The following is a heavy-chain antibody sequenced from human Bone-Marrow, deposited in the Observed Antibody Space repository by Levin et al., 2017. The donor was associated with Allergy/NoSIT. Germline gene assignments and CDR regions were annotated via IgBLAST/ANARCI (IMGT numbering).Heavy chain of an antibody. CDR3: ARGSRDYVWGSYPYTGSYGMDV. J-gene: IGHJ6*02. CDR2: IIPIFGTA. Sequence: SVKVSCKASGGTFSSYAISWVRQAPGQGLEWMGGIIPIFGTANYAQKFQGRVTITADESTSTAYMELSSLRSEDTAVYYCARGSRDYVWGSYPYTGSYGMDVWGQGTTVTVSS. V-gene: IGHV1-69*13. CDR1: GGTFSSYA. D-gene: IGHD3-16*01.